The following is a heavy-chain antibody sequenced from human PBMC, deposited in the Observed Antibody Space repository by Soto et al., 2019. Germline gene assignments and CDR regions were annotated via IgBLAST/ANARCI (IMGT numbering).Heavy chain of an antibody. J-gene: IGHJ4*02. CDR2: MYYSGST. V-gene: IGHV4-59*01. D-gene: IGHD3-22*01. CDR1: GGSISSYY. CDR3: GGKNYDSSGYFDY. Sequence: PSETLSLTCTVSGGSISSYYWSWIRQPPGKGLEWIGYMYYSGSTNYNPSLKSRVTISVDTSKNQFSLKLSSVTAADTAVYYCGGKNYDSSGYFDYWGQGTLVTVPS.